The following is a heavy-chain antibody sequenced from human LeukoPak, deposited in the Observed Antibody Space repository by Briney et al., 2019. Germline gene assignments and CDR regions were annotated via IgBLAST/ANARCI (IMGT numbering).Heavy chain of an antibody. J-gene: IGHJ1*01. Sequence: ASVKVSCKSSGYTFTGYYMHWVRQAPGQGLEWMGWINPNSGGTNYAQKFQGRVTMTRDTSISTAYMELSRLRSDDTAVYYCARGPAATDEYFQHWGQGTLVTVSS. CDR1: GYTFTGYY. CDR3: ARGPAATDEYFQH. V-gene: IGHV1-2*02. CDR2: INPNSGGT. D-gene: IGHD2-15*01.